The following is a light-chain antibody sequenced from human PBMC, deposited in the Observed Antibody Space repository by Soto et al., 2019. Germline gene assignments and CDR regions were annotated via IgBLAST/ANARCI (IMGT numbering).Light chain of an antibody. V-gene: IGKV2-28*01. Sequence: DIVMTQSPLSLPVTPGEPASISCSSSQSLLQSNGYNYLDWYLQKPGQSPQLLIYFGSYRASGVPDRFSGRGSGTDFILKIRRVEAEDVGVYYCMQSQQSPPTFGQGTKVEI. CDR3: MQSQQSPPT. CDR1: QSLLQSNGYNY. J-gene: IGKJ1*01. CDR2: FGS.